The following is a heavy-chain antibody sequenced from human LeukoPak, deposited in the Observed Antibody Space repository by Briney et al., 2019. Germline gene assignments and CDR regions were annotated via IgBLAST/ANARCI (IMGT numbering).Heavy chain of an antibody. J-gene: IGHJ4*02. CDR1: GGSFSDYY. CDR2: INHSGST. D-gene: IGHD3-22*01. CDR3: ARGPIFPPTYYYDSSGYYYDY. Sequence: SETLSLTCAVYGGSFSDYYWSWIRQPPGKGLEWIGEINHSGSTNYNPSLESRVTISVDTSKNQFSLKLSSVTAADTAVYYCARGPIFPPTYYYDSSGYYYDYRGQGTLVTVSS. V-gene: IGHV4-34*01.